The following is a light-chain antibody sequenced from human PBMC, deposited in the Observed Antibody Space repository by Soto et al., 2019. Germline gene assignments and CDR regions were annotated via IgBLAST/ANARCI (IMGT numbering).Light chain of an antibody. J-gene: IGKJ4*01. Sequence: ENVLTQSPGTLSLSPGERATLSCRASQSVSSNYLVWYQQKPGQAPRLLIYGASRATGIPDRFSGSGSETDFTLTIRRLEPEDFAVYYCQQYGSSLTFGGGTKVEIK. V-gene: IGKV3-20*01. CDR3: QQYGSSLT. CDR1: QSVSSNY. CDR2: GAS.